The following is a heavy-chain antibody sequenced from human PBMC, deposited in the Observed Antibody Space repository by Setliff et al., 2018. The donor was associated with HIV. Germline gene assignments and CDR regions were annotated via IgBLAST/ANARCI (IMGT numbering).Heavy chain of an antibody. J-gene: IGHJ4*02. Sequence: SETLSLTCAVYGGSFSGYYWSWIRQPPGKGLEWIGEINHSGSTNYNPSLKSRVTISVDTSKNQFSLKLSSVTAADTAVYYCARGRRDPQVRRKEVGYFDYWGQGTLVTSPQ. CDR2: INHSGST. CDR1: GGSFSGYY. CDR3: ARGRRDPQVRRKEVGYFDY. D-gene: IGHD2-2*01. V-gene: IGHV4-34*01.